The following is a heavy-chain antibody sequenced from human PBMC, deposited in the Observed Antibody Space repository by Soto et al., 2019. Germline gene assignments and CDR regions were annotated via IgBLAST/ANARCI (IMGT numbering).Heavy chain of an antibody. CDR1: GYTLTELS. CDR2: FDPEDGET. D-gene: IGHD3-16*01. V-gene: IGHV1-24*01. CDR3: AKDWRSVGRSGLHP. Sequence: ASVKVSCKVSGYTLTELSMHWVRQAPGKGLEWMGGFDPEDGETIYAQKFQGRVTMTEDTSTDTAYMELSSLRSEATAGYYFAKDWRSVGRSGLHPLGQGTLVTVSS. J-gene: IGHJ5*02.